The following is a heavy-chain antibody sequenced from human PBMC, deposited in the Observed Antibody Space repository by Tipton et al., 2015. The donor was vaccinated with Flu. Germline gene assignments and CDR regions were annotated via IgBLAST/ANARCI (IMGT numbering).Heavy chain of an antibody. CDR3: ARDQGRVGNMVVDFLEY. Sequence: TLSLTCSVSGDSINSGSYFWSWIRQSAGKGLEWIGRIYTSGATNYNPSLKSRVTISLDTSKNQFSLQATSVTAADTAVYYCARDQGRVGNMVVDFLEYWGQGIPVTVSS. J-gene: IGHJ4*02. CDR1: GDSINSGSYF. CDR2: IYTSGAT. D-gene: IGHD2-21*01. V-gene: IGHV4-61*02.